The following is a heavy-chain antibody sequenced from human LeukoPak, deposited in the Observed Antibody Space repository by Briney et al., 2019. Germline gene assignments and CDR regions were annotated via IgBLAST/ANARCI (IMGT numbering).Heavy chain of an antibody. J-gene: IGHJ4*02. D-gene: IGHD6-19*01. V-gene: IGHV4-39*01. Sequence: SETLSLTCTVSGGSISSSSYSWGWIRQPPGKGLEWIGSIYYSGSTYYNPSLKSRVTISVDTSKNQFSLKLSSVTAADTAVYYCASGRYSSGWYYFDYWGQGTLVTVSS. CDR1: GGSISSSSYS. CDR3: ASGRYSSGWYYFDY. CDR2: IYYSGST.